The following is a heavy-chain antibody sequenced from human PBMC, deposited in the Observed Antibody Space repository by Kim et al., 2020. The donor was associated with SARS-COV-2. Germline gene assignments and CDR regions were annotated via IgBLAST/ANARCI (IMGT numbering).Heavy chain of an antibody. D-gene: IGHD3-22*01. V-gene: IGHV3-30*04. CDR2: ISYDGSNK. J-gene: IGHJ3*02. CDR1: GFTFSSYA. Sequence: GGSLRLSCAASGFTFSSYAMHWVRQAPGKGLEWVAVISYDGSNKYYADSVKGRFTISRDNSKNTLYLQMNSLRADDTAVYYCARGPHYYDSSGYHGAFDIWGQGTMVTVSS. CDR3: ARGPHYYDSSGYHGAFDI.